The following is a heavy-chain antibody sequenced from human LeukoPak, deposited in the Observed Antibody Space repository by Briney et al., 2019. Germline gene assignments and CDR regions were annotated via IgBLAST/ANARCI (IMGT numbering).Heavy chain of an antibody. CDR1: GGTFSSYA. Sequence: GASVKVSCKASGGTFSSYAISWVRQAPGQGLEWMGRIIPILGIANYAQKFHGRVTITADKSTSTAYMGLSSLRSEDTAVYYCARARYCSSTSCREHYYYYYGMDVWGQGTTVTVSS. J-gene: IGHJ6*02. V-gene: IGHV1-69*04. CDR3: ARARYCSSTSCREHYYYYYGMDV. D-gene: IGHD2-2*01. CDR2: IIPILGIA.